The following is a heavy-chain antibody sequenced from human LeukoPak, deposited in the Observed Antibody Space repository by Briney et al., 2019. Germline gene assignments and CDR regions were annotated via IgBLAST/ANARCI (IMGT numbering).Heavy chain of an antibody. CDR3: ARGAGPEMATIGETFDY. D-gene: IGHD5-24*01. CDR1: GGTFSSYA. V-gene: IGHV1-69*05. J-gene: IGHJ4*02. Sequence: SVKVSCKASGGTFSSYAISWVRQAPGQGLEWMGRIIPIFGTANYAQKFQGRVTITTDESTSTAYMELSSLRSEDTAVYYCARGAGPEMATIGETFDYWGQGTLVTVSS. CDR2: IIPIFGTA.